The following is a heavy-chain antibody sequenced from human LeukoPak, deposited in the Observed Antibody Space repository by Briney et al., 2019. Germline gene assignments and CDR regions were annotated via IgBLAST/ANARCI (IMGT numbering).Heavy chain of an antibody. CDR2: IYSGGST. J-gene: IGHJ3*02. D-gene: IGHD1-26*01. CDR3: ARKRSKAAFDI. CDR1: GFTASSNY. V-gene: IGHV3-66*01. Sequence: GGSLRLSCAASGFTASSNYMSWVRQAPGKGLEWVSVIYSGGSTYYADSVKGRFTISRDNSKNTLYLQMNGLRAEDTAVYYCARKRSKAAFDIWGQGTMVTVSS.